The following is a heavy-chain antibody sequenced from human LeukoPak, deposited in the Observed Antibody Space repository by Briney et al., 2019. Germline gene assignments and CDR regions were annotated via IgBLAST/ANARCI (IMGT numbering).Heavy chain of an antibody. CDR2: IYYSGST. Sequence: SETLSLTCTVSGGSISSGGYYWSWIRQHPGKGLEWIGYIYYSGSTYYNPSLKSRVTISVDTSKSQFSLKLSSVTAADTAVYCCAGSITMVRGVIGIDYWGQGTLVTVSS. CDR1: GGSISSGGYY. D-gene: IGHD3-10*01. J-gene: IGHJ4*02. V-gene: IGHV4-31*03. CDR3: AGSITMVRGVIGIDY.